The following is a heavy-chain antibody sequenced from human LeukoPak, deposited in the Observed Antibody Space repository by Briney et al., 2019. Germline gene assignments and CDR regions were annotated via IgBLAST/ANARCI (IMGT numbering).Heavy chain of an antibody. CDR2: ISWNSGSI. V-gene: IGHV3-9*01. Sequence: PGGSLRLSCAASGISLDDYGMHWVRQPPGKGLEWVSGISWNSGSIGYADSVKGRFTISRDNAKNSLYLQMNSLRDEDTALYYGAKGGGAFYYYGMDVWGQGTTVTVFS. CDR3: AKGGGAFYYYGMDV. CDR1: GISLDDYG. J-gene: IGHJ6*02. D-gene: IGHD3-16*01.